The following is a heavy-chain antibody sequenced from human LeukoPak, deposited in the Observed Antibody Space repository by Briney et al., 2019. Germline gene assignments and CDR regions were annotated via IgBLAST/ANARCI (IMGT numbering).Heavy chain of an antibody. J-gene: IGHJ4*02. D-gene: IGHD3-22*01. V-gene: IGHV1-2*02. CDR1: GYTFTGYY. Sequence: ASVKVSCKASGYTFTGYYMHWVRQAPGQGLEWMGWINPNSGGTNYAQKFQGRVTMTRDTSISTAYMELSSLRSEDTAMYYCARDHYYDSSGYPVLDYWGQGTLVTVSS. CDR3: ARDHYYDSSGYPVLDY. CDR2: INPNSGGT.